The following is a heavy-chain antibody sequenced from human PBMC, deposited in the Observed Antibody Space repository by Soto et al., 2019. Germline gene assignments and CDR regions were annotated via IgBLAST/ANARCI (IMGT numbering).Heavy chain of an antibody. CDR2: ISAYNGNT. J-gene: IGHJ5*02. CDR1: GYTFTSYG. D-gene: IGHD3-10*01. CDR3: ERDVVLWFGESNCFDP. Sequence: QVQLVQSGAEVKKPGASVKVSCKASGYTFTSYGISWVRQAPGQGLEWMGWISAYNGNTNYAQKLQGRVTMTTDTSTSPAYMELGSLRSDATAVYYCERDVVLWFGESNCFDPWGQGTLVTVSS. V-gene: IGHV1-18*04.